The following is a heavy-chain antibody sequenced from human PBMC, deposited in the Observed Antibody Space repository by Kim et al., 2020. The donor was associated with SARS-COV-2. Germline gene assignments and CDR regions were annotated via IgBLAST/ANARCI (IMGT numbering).Heavy chain of an antibody. CDR1: GFTFSTYP. J-gene: IGHJ4*02. CDR2: ISYDGISQ. D-gene: IGHD2-15*01. V-gene: IGHV3-30*04. CDR3: ARSRDSVVLPPPH. Sequence: GGSLRLSCAASGFTFSTYPMHWVRQAPGKGLEWVAIISYDGISQYYADSVKGRFTISRDNSKSTVDLQMNRLRAEDTAMYYCARSRDSVVLPPPHWGQGTLVTVSS.